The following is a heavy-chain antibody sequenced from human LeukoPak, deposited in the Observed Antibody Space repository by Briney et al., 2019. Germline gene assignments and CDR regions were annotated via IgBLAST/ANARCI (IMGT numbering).Heavy chain of an antibody. J-gene: IGHJ6*03. D-gene: IGHD1-1*01. CDR2: IYYSGST. CDR3: ARAEYKAYYYYYMDV. CDR1: GGSISSYY. Sequence: SETLSLTCTVSGGSISSYYWSWIRQPPGKGLEWIGYIYYSGSTNYNPSLKSRVTISVDTSKNQFSLKLSSVTAADTAVYYCARAEYKAYYYYYMDVWGKGTTVTVSS. V-gene: IGHV4-59*01.